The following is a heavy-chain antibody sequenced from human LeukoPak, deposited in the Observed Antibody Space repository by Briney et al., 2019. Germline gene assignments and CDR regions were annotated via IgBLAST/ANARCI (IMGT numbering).Heavy chain of an antibody. CDR1: GFTFNSYG. CDR3: AKDFESYTSDSFHI. V-gene: IGHV3-30*02. D-gene: IGHD1-26*01. Sequence: GGSLRLSCAASGFTFNSYGMHLVRQAPGKGLEWVAFIRYDGSNKYSADSVKGRFTISRDNSKNTLYLQMNSLRAEDTAVYYCAKDFESYTSDSFHIWGQGTMVTVSS. CDR2: IRYDGSNK. J-gene: IGHJ3*02.